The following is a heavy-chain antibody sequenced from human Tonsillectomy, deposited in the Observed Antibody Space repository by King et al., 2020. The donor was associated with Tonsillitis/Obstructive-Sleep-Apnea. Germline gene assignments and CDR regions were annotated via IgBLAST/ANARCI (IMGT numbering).Heavy chain of an antibody. Sequence: VQLQQWGAGLLNPSETLSLICAVYGGSFSGHYWHWIRQPPGKGLEWIGEINHYGGTNYNPSLKSRVTISIDTSKNQFSLKLNSVTAAETAVYDCARVVTVTTFRGDYFDYWGQGTLVTVSS. D-gene: IGHD2/OR15-2a*01. CDR1: GGSFSGHY. CDR2: INHYGGT. J-gene: IGHJ4*02. CDR3: ARVVTVTTFRGDYFDY. V-gene: IGHV4-34*01.